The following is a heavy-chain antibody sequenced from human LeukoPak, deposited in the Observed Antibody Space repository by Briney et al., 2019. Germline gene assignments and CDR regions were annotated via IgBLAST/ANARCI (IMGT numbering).Heavy chain of an antibody. J-gene: IGHJ4*02. V-gene: IGHV4-34*01. CDR3: AREKAMTPNYFDY. CDR2: INHSGST. CDR1: GGSFSGYY. Sequence: SETLSLTCAVYGGSFSGYYWSWIRQPPGKGLEWIGEINHSGSTNYNPSLKSRVTISVDTSKNQFSLKLSSVTAADTAVYYCAREKAMTPNYFDYWGQGTLVTVSS.